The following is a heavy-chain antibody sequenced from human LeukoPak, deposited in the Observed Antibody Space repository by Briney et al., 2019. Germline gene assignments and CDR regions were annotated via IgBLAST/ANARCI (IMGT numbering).Heavy chain of an antibody. CDR3: AKDRVVRGIMGAFDP. V-gene: IGHV3-23*01. CDR2: ISGSGYYS. Sequence: GGSLRLSCAASEFTFDNYAMSWVRQAPGKGLEWVSVISGSGYYSYYADSVKGRFTVSRDNSKTTLYLQMNSLRADDTAVYYCAKDRVVRGIMGAFDPWGQGTLVTVSS. J-gene: IGHJ5*02. D-gene: IGHD3-10*01. CDR1: EFTFDNYA.